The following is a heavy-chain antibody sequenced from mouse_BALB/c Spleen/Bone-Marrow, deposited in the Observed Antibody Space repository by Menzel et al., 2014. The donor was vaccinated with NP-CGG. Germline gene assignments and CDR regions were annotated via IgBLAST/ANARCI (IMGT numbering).Heavy chain of an antibody. Sequence: VHLVESGGGLVQPGGSLKLSCAASGFTFSSYGMSWVRQTPDKRLELVATINSSGGSTYYPDSVKGRFTISRDTAKNTLYLQMSSLKSEETAMYYCVRGNYGNYVDYFDFWGQGTTLTVSS. CDR3: VRGNYGNYVDYFDF. CDR2: INSSGGST. V-gene: IGHV5-6-3*01. CDR1: GFTFSSYG. J-gene: IGHJ2*01. D-gene: IGHD2-1*01.